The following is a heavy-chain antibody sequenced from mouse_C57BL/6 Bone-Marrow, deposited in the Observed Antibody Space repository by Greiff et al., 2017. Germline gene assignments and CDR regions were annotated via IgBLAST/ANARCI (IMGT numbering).Heavy chain of an antibody. J-gene: IGHJ4*01. V-gene: IGHV1-72*01. Sequence: QVQLQQPGAELVKPGASVKLSCKASGYTFTSYWMHWVKQRPGRGLEWIGRIAPNSGGTKYNEKFKSKATLTVDKPSSTAYMQLSSLTSEDSAVYYCARYDYYAMDYWGQGTSVTVSS. CDR1: GYTFTSYW. CDR2: IAPNSGGT. CDR3: ARYDYYAMDY.